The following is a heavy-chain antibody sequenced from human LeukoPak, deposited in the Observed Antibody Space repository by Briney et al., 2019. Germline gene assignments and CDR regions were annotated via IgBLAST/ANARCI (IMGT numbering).Heavy chain of an antibody. V-gene: IGHV3-30*02. Sequence: GGSLRLSCAASGFTFISYWMHWVRQAPGKGLEWVAFIRYDGSNKYYADSVKGRFTISRDNSKNTLYLQMNSLRAEDTAVYYCAKAASAGYCSGGSCYYYYYMDVWGKGTTVTVSS. CDR1: GFTFISYW. D-gene: IGHD2-15*01. CDR3: AKAASAGYCSGGSCYYYYYMDV. CDR2: IRYDGSNK. J-gene: IGHJ6*03.